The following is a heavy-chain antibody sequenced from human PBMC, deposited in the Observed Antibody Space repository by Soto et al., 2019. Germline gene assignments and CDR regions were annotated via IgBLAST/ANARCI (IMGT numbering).Heavy chain of an antibody. J-gene: IGHJ4*02. CDR3: ARHGGFHGEPHFDY. CDR2: IYYSGST. D-gene: IGHD3-10*01. V-gene: IGHV4-39*01. Sequence: PSETLSLTCTVSGGSISSSSYYWGWIRQPPGKGLEWIGSIYYSGSTYYNPSLKSRVTISVDTSKNQFSLKLSSVTAADTAVYYCARHGGFHGEPHFDYWGQGTLVTVSS. CDR1: GGSISSSSYY.